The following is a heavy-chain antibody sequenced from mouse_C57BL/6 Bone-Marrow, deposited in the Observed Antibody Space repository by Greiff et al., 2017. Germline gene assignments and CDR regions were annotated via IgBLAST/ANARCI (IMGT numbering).Heavy chain of an antibody. CDR2: ISNGGGST. Sequence: EVMLVESGGGLVQPGGSLKLSCAASGFTFSDYYMYWVRQTPEKRLEWVAYISNGGGSTYYPDTVKGRFTISRDNAKNTLYLQMSRLKSEDTAMYYCARPLITTVVPYWYFDVWGTGTTVTVSS. J-gene: IGHJ1*03. CDR1: GFTFSDYY. V-gene: IGHV5-12*01. D-gene: IGHD1-1*01. CDR3: ARPLITTVVPYWYFDV.